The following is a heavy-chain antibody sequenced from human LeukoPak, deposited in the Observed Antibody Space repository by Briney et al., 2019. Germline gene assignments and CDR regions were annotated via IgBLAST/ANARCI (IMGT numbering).Heavy chain of an antibody. CDR3: ARASKYYYDSSGYPLDY. Sequence: GRSLRLSRAASRFTFSTYSMIWVRQAPGKWLEWVSSISIGSSSTYYADSLKGRFTISRDNAKNSLYLQMNSLRAEDTAVYYCARASKYYYDSSGYPLDYWGQGTLVTVSS. D-gene: IGHD3-22*01. CDR1: RFTFSTYS. V-gene: IGHV3-21*01. J-gene: IGHJ4*02. CDR2: ISIGSSST.